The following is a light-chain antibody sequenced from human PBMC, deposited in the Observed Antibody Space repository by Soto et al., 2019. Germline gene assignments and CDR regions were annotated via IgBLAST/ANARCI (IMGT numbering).Light chain of an antibody. CDR1: QSINSY. CDR3: QQSSSTPQT. V-gene: IGKV1-39*01. CDR2: VAS. Sequence: DIQMTQSPSSLSASVGDRVTITCRASQSINSYLSWYQQKPGKAPKLLINVASTLQSGVPSRFSGSGSGTDFTLAISSLQAEDFATYYCQQSSSTPQTFGGGTRVEIK. J-gene: IGKJ4*01.